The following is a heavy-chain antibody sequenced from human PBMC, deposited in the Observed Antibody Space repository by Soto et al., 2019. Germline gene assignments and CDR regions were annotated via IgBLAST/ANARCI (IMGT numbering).Heavy chain of an antibody. CDR2: IIPIFGTA. CDR1: GDTFRSYA. J-gene: IGHJ6*02. V-gene: IGHV1-69*01. Sequence: QVQLVQSGAEVKTPGSSVKVSCKASGDTFRSYAISWVRQAPGQGLEWMGGIIPIFGTANYAQKCQGRVTITADESTSTAYMELSSLRSEDTAVYYCARDGSGYRSRASPMDVWGQGTTVTVSS. D-gene: IGHD3-22*01. CDR3: ARDGSGYRSRASPMDV.